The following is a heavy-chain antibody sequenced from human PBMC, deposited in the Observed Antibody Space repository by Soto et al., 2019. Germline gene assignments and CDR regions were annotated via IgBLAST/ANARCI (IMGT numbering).Heavy chain of an antibody. Sequence: PSETLSLTCTVSGGSISSGTYSWGWIRQPPGKGLEWIGYIYYSGSTNYNPSLKSRVTISVDTSKNQFSLKLSSVTAADTAVYYCARLLGRYFDWLSPRYFDYWGQGTLVTVSS. V-gene: IGHV4-61*01. J-gene: IGHJ4*02. CDR2: IYYSGST. CDR3: ARLLGRYFDWLSPRYFDY. D-gene: IGHD3-9*01. CDR1: GGSISSGTYS.